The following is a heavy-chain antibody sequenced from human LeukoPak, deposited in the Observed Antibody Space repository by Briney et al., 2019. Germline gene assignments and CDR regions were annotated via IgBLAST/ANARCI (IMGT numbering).Heavy chain of an antibody. CDR3: ARGAMATTPFFDY. V-gene: IGHV4-59*01. CDR1: GGSISNYY. D-gene: IGHD5-24*01. Sequence: SETLSLTCPVSGGSISNYYYWTWIRQPPGKGLEWIGYVYYTGSTNFNPSLKSRVTMSLDTSRNQFSLKLTSLTAADRAVYYCARGAMATTPFFDYWGQGTLVTVSS. J-gene: IGHJ4*02. CDR2: VYYTGST.